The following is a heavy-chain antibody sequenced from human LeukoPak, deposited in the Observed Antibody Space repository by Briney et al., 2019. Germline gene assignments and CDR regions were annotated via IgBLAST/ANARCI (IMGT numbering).Heavy chain of an antibody. CDR2: IWYDGTNK. D-gene: IGHD5-18*01. J-gene: IGHJ4*02. CDR1: GFTFSSYG. CDR3: AGDSRGYSPYYFDY. V-gene: IGHV3-33*08. Sequence: GGSLRLSCAASGFTFSSYGMHWVRQAPGKGLEWVAVIWYDGTNKYYVDSVKGRFTISRDNSKNTLYLQMTSLRAEDTAVYHCAGDSRGYSPYYFDYWGQGTLVTVSS.